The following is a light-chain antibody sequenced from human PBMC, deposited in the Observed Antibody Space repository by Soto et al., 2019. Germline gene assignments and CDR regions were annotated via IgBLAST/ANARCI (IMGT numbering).Light chain of an antibody. V-gene: IGKV3-20*01. CDR1: QSITSSY. J-gene: IGKJ2*01. CDR2: GVS. Sequence: EIVLTQSPGTLSLSPGERATLSCRASQSITSSYLAWYQQKPGQAPRLLIHGVSRRATGTPDRFSGSGSDTDFTLTISRLEPEDFAVYYCQQYDTSPYTFGQGTKLDI. CDR3: QQYDTSPYT.